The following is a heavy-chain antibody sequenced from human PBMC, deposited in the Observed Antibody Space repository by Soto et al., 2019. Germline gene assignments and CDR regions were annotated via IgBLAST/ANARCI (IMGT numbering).Heavy chain of an antibody. Sequence: SETLSLTCTVSGGSISSGDYYWSWIRQPPGKGLEWIGYIYYSGSTYYNPSLKSRVTISVDTSKNQFSLKLSSVTAADTAVYYCARIAHCSGGSCYSLSNWFDPWGQGTLVTVSS. D-gene: IGHD2-15*01. V-gene: IGHV4-30-4*01. CDR2: IYYSGST. J-gene: IGHJ5*02. CDR3: ARIAHCSGGSCYSLSNWFDP. CDR1: GGSISSGDYY.